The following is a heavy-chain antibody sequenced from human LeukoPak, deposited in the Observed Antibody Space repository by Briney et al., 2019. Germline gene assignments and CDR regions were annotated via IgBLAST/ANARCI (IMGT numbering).Heavy chain of an antibody. CDR1: GGSISSYY. Sequence: PSETLSLACTVSGGSISSYYWTWIRQPAGKGPEWIGRIHASGSTNYNPSLKSRVNMSVDTSKNQFSLRLNSVTAADTAVYYCARVTDLRYNWFDPWGQGTLVTVSS. J-gene: IGHJ5*02. CDR3: ARVTDLRYNWFDP. D-gene: IGHD5/OR15-5a*01. CDR2: IHASGST. V-gene: IGHV4-4*07.